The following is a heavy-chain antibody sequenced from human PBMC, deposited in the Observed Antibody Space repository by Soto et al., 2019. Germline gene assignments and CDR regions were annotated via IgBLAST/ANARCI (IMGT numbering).Heavy chain of an antibody. CDR3: VRNLGYCSSGACYTVLDY. V-gene: IGHV3-7*02. CDR1: GFTFSSYS. CDR2: IKEDGSEK. Sequence: GGSLRLSCAASGFTFSSYSMNWVRQAPGKGLEWVANIKEDGSEKNYGDSVTGRFTISRDNAKNSLFLQMNSLRADDTAIYYCVRNLGYCSSGACYTVLDYWGQGTLVTVSS. J-gene: IGHJ4*02. D-gene: IGHD2-15*01.